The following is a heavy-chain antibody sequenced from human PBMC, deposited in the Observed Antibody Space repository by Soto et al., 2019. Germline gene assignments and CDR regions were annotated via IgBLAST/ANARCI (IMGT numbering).Heavy chain of an antibody. Sequence: VQLVESGGGLVKPGGSLRLSCAASGFTFSGHTINWVRQAPGKGLEWVSSVSSSSSHIYYADSVKGRFTVSRDNAEKSLYLQMNSLRAEDTAIYYCARCMGYDGSGYAFFDSWGQGTLVTVSS. CDR3: ARCMGYDGSGYAFFDS. D-gene: IGHD3-10*01. CDR1: GFTFSGHT. J-gene: IGHJ4*02. CDR2: VSSSSSHI. V-gene: IGHV3-21*01.